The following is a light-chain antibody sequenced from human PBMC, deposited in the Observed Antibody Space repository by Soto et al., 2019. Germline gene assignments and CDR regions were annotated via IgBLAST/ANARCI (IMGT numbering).Light chain of an antibody. CDR2: SNN. V-gene: IGLV1-47*02. Sequence: QSVLTQPPSASGTPGQRVTISCSGSSSNIGSNYVYWYQQLPGTAPKLLIYSNNQRPSGVPDRFSGSKSGTSASLAISGLRSEDEADYYCAAWDDSLLWVFGGGTQLTVL. J-gene: IGLJ3*02. CDR3: AAWDDSLLWV. CDR1: SSNIGSNY.